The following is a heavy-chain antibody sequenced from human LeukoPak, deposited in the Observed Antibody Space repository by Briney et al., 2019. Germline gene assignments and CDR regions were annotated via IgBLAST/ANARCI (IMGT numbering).Heavy chain of an antibody. Sequence: PGRSLRLSCAASGFTFSSYGMHWVRQAPGKGLEWVSGISDSGGSTYYADSVKGRFTISRDNSKNTLYLQMNSLRAEDTAVYYCAKYRDGYNVGFDYWGQGALVTVSS. D-gene: IGHD5-24*01. CDR3: AKYRDGYNVGFDY. CDR2: ISDSGGST. V-gene: IGHV3-23*01. J-gene: IGHJ4*02. CDR1: GFTFSSYG.